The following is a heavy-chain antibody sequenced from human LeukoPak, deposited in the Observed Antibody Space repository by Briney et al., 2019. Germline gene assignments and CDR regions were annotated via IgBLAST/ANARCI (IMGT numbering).Heavy chain of an antibody. J-gene: IGHJ6*02. CDR3: ARGRYSSSWYRYYYYYGMDV. CDR2: INSDGSST. CDR1: GFTFSSYW. V-gene: IGHV3-74*01. Sequence: GGSLRLSCAASGFTFSSYWMHWVRQAPGKGLVWVSRINSDGSSTSYADSVKGRFTISRDNAKNTLYLQMNSLRAEDTAVYYCARGRYSSSWYRYYYYYGMDVWGQGTTVTVSS. D-gene: IGHD6-13*01.